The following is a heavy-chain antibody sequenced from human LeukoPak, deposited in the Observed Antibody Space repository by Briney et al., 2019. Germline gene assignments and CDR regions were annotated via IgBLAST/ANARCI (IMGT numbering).Heavy chain of an antibody. Sequence: TSETLSLTCTVSGGSISSGGYYWSWIRQHPGKGLEWIGYIYYSGSTYYNPSLKSRVTISVDTSKNQFSLKLSSVTAADTAVYYCARDRRWELLHAFDLWGQGTMVTVSS. V-gene: IGHV4-31*03. J-gene: IGHJ3*01. CDR2: IYYSGST. CDR3: ARDRRWELLHAFDL. CDR1: GGSISSGGYY. D-gene: IGHD1-26*01.